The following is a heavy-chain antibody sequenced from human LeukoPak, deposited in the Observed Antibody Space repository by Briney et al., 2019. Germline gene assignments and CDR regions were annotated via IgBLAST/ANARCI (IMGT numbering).Heavy chain of an antibody. CDR1: GSSVSGSGYY. D-gene: IGHD2-21*02. J-gene: IGHJ6*04. Sequence: SETLSLTCTVSGSSVSGSGYYWAWIRQPPGKGLEWLVNIHYSGTTYYNPSLKSRVTMSVDTSKNQFSLKLSSVTAADTAVYYCAGPNFYSLDVWGKGTTVTVSS. CDR2: IHYSGTT. V-gene: IGHV4-39*01. CDR3: AGPNFYSLDV.